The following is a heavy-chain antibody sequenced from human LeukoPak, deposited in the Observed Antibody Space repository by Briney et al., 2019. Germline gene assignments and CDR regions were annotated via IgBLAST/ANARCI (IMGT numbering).Heavy chain of an antibody. CDR3: ARDRFSGSYSDY. V-gene: IGHV4-59*01. J-gene: IGHJ4*02. D-gene: IGHD1-26*01. CDR1: GGSISTYY. CDR2: IYYTGST. Sequence: PSETLSLTRTVSGGSISTYYWSWLRQPPGKGLEWLGYIYYTGSTSYNPSLKSRVTISVDTSKNQLSLKLSSVTAADTAMYYCARDRFSGSYSDYWGQGTLVTVSS.